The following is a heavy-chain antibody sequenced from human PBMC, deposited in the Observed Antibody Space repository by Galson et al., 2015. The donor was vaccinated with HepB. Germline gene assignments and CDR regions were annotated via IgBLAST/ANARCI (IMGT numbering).Heavy chain of an antibody. CDR2: IYPGDSDT. CDR1: GYSFTSYW. CDR3: ARQKGYDFWSGYSLPGYNWFDP. D-gene: IGHD3-3*01. J-gene: IGHJ5*02. Sequence: QSGAEVKKPGESLKISCKGSGYSFTSYWIGWVRQMPGKGLEWMGIIYPGDSDTRYSPSFQGQVTISADKSISTAYLQWSSLKASDTAMYYCARQKGYDFWSGYSLPGYNWFDPWGQGTLVTVSS. V-gene: IGHV5-51*01.